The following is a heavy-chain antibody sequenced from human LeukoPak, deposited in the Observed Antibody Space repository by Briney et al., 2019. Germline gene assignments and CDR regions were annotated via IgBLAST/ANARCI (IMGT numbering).Heavy chain of an antibody. V-gene: IGHV1-2*02. D-gene: IGHD3-22*01. Sequence: ASVKVSCKASGYTFTGYYMHWVRQAPGQGLEWMGWINPNIGTTNYAKRFQGRLTVTRDTSINAAFMELSSLNPDDTAVFYCARRYDSRGPVTFDFWGQGTLVTVSS. CDR1: GYTFTGYY. CDR3: ARRYDSRGPVTFDF. J-gene: IGHJ3*01. CDR2: INPNIGTT.